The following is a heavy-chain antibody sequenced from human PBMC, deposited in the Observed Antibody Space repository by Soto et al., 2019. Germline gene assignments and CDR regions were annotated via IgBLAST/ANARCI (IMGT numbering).Heavy chain of an antibody. CDR3: AKDPPFGWLFDY. D-gene: IGHD5-18*01. V-gene: IGHV3-23*01. CDR1: GFTFSSYA. Sequence: VGSLRLSCAASGFTFSSYAMSWVRQAPGKGLEWVSAISGSGGSTYYADSVRGRFTISRDNSKNTLYLQMSSLRAEDTAVYYCAKDPPFGWLFDYWGQGTLVTVSS. J-gene: IGHJ4*02. CDR2: ISGSGGST.